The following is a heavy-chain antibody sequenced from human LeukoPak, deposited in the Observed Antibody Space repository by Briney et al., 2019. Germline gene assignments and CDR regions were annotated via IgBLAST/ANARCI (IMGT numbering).Heavy chain of an antibody. CDR2: IYSGGST. V-gene: IGHV3-66*01. CDR3: ARDVGKLGVMDV. D-gene: IGHD7-27*01. J-gene: IGHJ6*02. Sequence: GGSLRLSCAASGFTVSSNYMSWVRQAPGKGLERVSVIYSGGSTYYADSVKGRFTISRDNSKNTLYLQMNSLRAEDTAVYYCARDVGKLGVMDVWGQGTTVTVSS. CDR1: GFTVSSNY.